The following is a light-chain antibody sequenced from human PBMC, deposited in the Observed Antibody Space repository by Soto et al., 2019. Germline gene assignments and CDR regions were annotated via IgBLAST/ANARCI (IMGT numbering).Light chain of an antibody. CDR3: QQRSNWPST. V-gene: IGKV3-11*01. CDR2: DAF. CDR1: QSVRSY. Sequence: EIVLTQSPVTLSLSPGERATLSCRASQSVRSYLAWYQQKPGQAPGLLIYDAFKRATGIPARFSGSGSGTDFTLTISSLEPEDFAVYYCQQRSNWPSTFGGGTKVEIK. J-gene: IGKJ4*01.